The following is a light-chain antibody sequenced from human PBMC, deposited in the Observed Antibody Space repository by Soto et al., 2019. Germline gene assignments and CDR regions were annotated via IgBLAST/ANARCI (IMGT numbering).Light chain of an antibody. J-gene: IGLJ1*01. Sequence: SVLTPPAPVSGAPGQSITISFTGTNRDVGGYNYVSWYQQHPGKAPKLMIYDVSNRPSGVSNRFSGSKSGNTASLTISGLQAEDEADYYCSSYTSSSTLYVFGTGTKVTVL. CDR2: DVS. V-gene: IGLV2-14*01. CDR1: NRDVGGYNY. CDR3: SSYTSSSTLYV.